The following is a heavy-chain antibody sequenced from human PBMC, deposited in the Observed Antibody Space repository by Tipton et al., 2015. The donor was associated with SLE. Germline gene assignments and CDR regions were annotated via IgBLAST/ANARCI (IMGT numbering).Heavy chain of an antibody. CDR1: GDSVSSHY. Sequence: GLVKPSETLSLICAVSGDSVSSHYWNWIRQTPGKGLEWIGYIHYNRDTNYHPSLKSRVTMSVDTSKTQFSLRLSSVTAADTAVYYCARSSSWSYDYWGQGTLVTVSS. V-gene: IGHV4-59*02. CDR3: ARSSSWSYDY. D-gene: IGHD6-13*01. CDR2: IHYNRDT. J-gene: IGHJ4*02.